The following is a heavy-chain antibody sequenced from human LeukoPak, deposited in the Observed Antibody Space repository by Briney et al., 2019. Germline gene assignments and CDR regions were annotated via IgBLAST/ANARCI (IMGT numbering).Heavy chain of an antibody. CDR1: GFTFSSYG. J-gene: IGHJ3*02. D-gene: IGHD1-26*01. CDR2: IWYDGSNK. Sequence: PGGSLRLSCAASGFTFSSYGMHWVRQAPGKGLEWVAVIWYDGSNKYYADSVKGRFTISRDNSKNTLYLQMNSLRAEDTAVYYCARDRGSGSYDDGPWDAFDIWGQGTMVTVSS. CDR3: ARDRGSGSYDDGPWDAFDI. V-gene: IGHV3-33*01.